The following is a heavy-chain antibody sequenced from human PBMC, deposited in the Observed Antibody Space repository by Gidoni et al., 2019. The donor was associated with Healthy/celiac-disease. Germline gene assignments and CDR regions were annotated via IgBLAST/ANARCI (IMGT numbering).Heavy chain of an antibody. J-gene: IGHJ6*03. CDR1: GGPISSSNW. D-gene: IGHD3-3*01. CDR3: VQKKGITIFGVVIDYYYYMDV. V-gene: IGHV4-4*02. CDR2: IYHSGST. Sequence: QVQLQESGPGLVKPSGTLSLTCAVSGGPISSSNWWSWVRQPPGKGLEWIGEIYHSGSTNYNPSLKSRVTISVDKSKNQFSLKLSSVTAADTAVYYCVQKKGITIFGVVIDYYYYMDVWGKGTTVTVSS.